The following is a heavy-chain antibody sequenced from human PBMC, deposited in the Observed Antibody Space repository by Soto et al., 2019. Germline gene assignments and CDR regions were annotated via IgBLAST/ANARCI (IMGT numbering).Heavy chain of an antibody. CDR2: IIPFLDIT. CDR3: AAVAVVRGVDDAFEI. Sequence: QVQVVQSGAEVKKPGSSVKVSCKASGDTFNRDTSSWVRQAPGQGLEWMGRIIPFLDITNYAQKFQGRVTISADKSTSTAYMELSSLIFEDMAVYYCAAVAVVRGVDDAFEIWGQGTMVTVSS. V-gene: IGHV1-69*02. CDR1: GDTFNRDT. D-gene: IGHD3-10*01. J-gene: IGHJ3*02.